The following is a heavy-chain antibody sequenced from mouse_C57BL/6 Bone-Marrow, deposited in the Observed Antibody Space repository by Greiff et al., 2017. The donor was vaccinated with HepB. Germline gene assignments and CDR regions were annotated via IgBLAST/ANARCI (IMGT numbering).Heavy chain of an antibody. CDR3: ARYPYYGSRGYWYFDV. V-gene: IGHV3-8*01. J-gene: IGHJ1*03. Sequence: DVKLVESGPGLAKPSQTLSLTCSVTGYSITSDYWNWIRKFPGNKLEYMGYISYSGSTYYNPSLKSRISITRDTSKNQYYLQLNSVTTEDTATYYCARYPYYGSRGYWYFDVWGTGTTVTVSS. D-gene: IGHD1-1*01. CDR2: ISYSGST. CDR1: GYSITSDY.